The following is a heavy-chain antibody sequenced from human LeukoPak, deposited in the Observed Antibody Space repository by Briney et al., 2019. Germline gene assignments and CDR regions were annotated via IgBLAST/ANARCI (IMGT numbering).Heavy chain of an antibody. CDR2: IYHSGST. CDR3: ARGGVAGTYYYYYYGMDV. V-gene: IGHV4-4*02. J-gene: IGHJ6*04. D-gene: IGHD6-19*01. Sequence: SETLSLTCAVSGGSISSSNWWSWVRPPPGKGLEWIGEIYHSGSTNYNPSLKSRVTISVDKSKNQFSLKLSSVTAADTAVYYCARGGVAGTYYYYYYGMDVWGKGTTVTASS. CDR1: GGSISSSNW.